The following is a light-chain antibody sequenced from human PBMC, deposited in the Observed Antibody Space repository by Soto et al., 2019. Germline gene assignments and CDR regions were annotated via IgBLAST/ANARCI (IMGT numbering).Light chain of an antibody. CDR1: QTIRTS. J-gene: IGKJ2*01. CDR2: SAY. V-gene: IGKV1-39*01. Sequence: DIQMTQSPSSLPASIGDRVTITCRASQTIRTSLNWYQQKAGKAPNLLISSAYSLHSGVPSRFPGTGSETDFPLTVITLQSEDFATDIFQQSVEIPFPFAQATKLEI. CDR3: QQSVEIPFP.